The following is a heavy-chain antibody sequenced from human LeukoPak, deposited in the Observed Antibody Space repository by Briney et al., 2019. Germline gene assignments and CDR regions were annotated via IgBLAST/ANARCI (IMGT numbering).Heavy chain of an antibody. Sequence: GAPVKVSCKASGYTFTGYYMHWVRQAPGQGLEWMGWINPNSGGTNYAQKFQGRVTMTRDTSISTAYMELSRLRSDDTAVYYCARGYYYDSSGYYCRYWGQGTLVTVSS. J-gene: IGHJ4*02. CDR3: ARGYYYDSSGYYCRY. V-gene: IGHV1-2*02. CDR1: GYTFTGYY. D-gene: IGHD3-22*01. CDR2: INPNSGGT.